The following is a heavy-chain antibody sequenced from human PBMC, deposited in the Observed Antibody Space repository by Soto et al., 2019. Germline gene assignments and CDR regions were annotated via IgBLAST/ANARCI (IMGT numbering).Heavy chain of an antibody. J-gene: IGHJ3*02. CDR1: GFTFRSYA. CDR3: AKVGYYVIWTGPDAFDI. CDR2: ISGSGGST. D-gene: IGHD3-9*01. Sequence: GGSLRLSCAASGFTFRSYAMSWVRQAPGKGLEWVSAISGSGGSTYYADSVKGRFTISRDNSKNTLYLQMNSLRAEDTAVYYCAKVGYYVIWTGPDAFDIWGQGTMVTVSS. V-gene: IGHV3-23*01.